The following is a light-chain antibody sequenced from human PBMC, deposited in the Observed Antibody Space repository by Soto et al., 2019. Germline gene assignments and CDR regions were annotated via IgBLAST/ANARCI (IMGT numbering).Light chain of an antibody. CDR2: AAS. V-gene: IGKV1-6*01. CDR3: LQDYNFRT. J-gene: IGKJ1*01. CDR1: QSISNY. Sequence: IQMTHSPSSLSASVGDRVTITCRASQSISNYLNWYQQKPGKAPRLLIYAASHLQNGVPSRFSGGGSGTDFSLTISSLQPEDFATYYCLQDYNFRTFGQGTKVDIK.